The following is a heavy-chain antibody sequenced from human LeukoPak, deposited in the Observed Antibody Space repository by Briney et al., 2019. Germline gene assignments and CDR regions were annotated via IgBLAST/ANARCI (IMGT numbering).Heavy chain of an antibody. Sequence: KPSETLSLTCTVSGDSISSYYWSWIRQPAGKGLEWIGRISTSGGTNYNPSLTSRVTISVDKSKNHFSLKVNSVTAADTAVYYCARAPIWSHADYWGQGILVTVSS. D-gene: IGHD3-3*01. J-gene: IGHJ4*02. CDR1: GDSISSYY. CDR3: ARAPIWSHADY. V-gene: IGHV4-4*07. CDR2: ISTSGGT.